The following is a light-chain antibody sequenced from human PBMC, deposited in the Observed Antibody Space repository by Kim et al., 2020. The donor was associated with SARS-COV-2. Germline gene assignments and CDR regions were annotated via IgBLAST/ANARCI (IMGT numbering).Light chain of an antibody. J-gene: IGKJ1*01. Sequence: LSPGARATLSCRASQFVSSDYLALYQQKPGHAPRLLIYGASSRATGIPDRFSGSESGTDFTLTINRLEPEDFAVYYCQQYGSLWTFGQGTKVEIK. CDR2: GAS. CDR3: QQYGSLWT. V-gene: IGKV3-20*01. CDR1: QFVSSDY.